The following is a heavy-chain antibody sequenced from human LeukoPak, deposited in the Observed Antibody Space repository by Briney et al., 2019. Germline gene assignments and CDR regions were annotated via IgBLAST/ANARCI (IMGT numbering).Heavy chain of an antibody. D-gene: IGHD5-24*01. Sequence: GGSLRLSCAASGFTFSRYGLHWVRQAPGKGLEWVAVIANDGKDKKYADSVKGRFSISRDNSKNTLYLQMNSLRAEDTAVYYCANDRGGYVAAEVDYWGQGTLVTVSS. CDR3: ANDRGGYVAAEVDY. V-gene: IGHV3-30*18. CDR2: IANDGKDK. J-gene: IGHJ4*02. CDR1: GFTFSRYG.